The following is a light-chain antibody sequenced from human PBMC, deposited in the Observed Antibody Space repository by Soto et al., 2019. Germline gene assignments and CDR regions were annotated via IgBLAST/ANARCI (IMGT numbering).Light chain of an antibody. J-gene: IGKJ4*01. Sequence: DIQMTQSPSTLSASVGDRVTITCRASQSISSWLAWYQQKPGKAPKLLIYDASSLESGVPSRFSGSGSGTEFPLTISSLQPDDFATYYGQQYNSYSGRTFGVGTKVEIK. V-gene: IGKV1-5*01. CDR1: QSISSW. CDR3: QQYNSYSGRT. CDR2: DAS.